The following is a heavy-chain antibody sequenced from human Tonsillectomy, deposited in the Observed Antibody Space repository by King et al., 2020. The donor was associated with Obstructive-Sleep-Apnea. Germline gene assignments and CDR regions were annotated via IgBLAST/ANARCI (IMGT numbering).Heavy chain of an antibody. V-gene: IGHV5-51*01. CDR2: IYPGDSDT. Sequence: QLVQSGPEVKKPGESLQLSCKGSGYSFTNYWIGWVRQMPGKGLEWMGIIYPGDSDTTYSPSFQGQVTISADKSSSTAYLQWSSLKASDTAMYYCARVEDFWSGYYYWGQGTLVTVSS. D-gene: IGHD3-3*01. CDR1: GYSFTNYW. J-gene: IGHJ4*02. CDR3: ARVEDFWSGYYY.